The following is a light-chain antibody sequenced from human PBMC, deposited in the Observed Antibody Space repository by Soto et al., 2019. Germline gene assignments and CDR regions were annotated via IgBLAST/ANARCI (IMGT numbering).Light chain of an antibody. CDR3: QQGSNWPLT. Sequence: EIVLTQSPATLSLSPGERATLSCRASQSVSSYLAWYQQKPGQAPRLLIYDASNRATGIPAGFSGSGSGTDFTLTISSLEAEDFAVYYCQQGSNWPLTFGGGTKVEIK. V-gene: IGKV3-11*01. J-gene: IGKJ4*01. CDR1: QSVSSY. CDR2: DAS.